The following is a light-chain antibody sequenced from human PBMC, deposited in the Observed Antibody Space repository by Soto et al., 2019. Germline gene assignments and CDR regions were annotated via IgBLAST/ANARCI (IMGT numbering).Light chain of an antibody. Sequence: EIVLTQSPGTLSLSPGERATLSCRASQSVSSSYLAWYQQKPGQAPRLLIYGASSRPTGIPDRFSGSGSGTDFSLTISRLEPEDLAVYYCQPYGSSPRTFGQGTKLEIK. V-gene: IGKV3-20*01. CDR3: QPYGSSPRT. CDR1: QSVSSSY. J-gene: IGKJ2*01. CDR2: GAS.